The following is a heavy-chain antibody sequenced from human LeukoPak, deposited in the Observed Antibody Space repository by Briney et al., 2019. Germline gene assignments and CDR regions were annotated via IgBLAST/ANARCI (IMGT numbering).Heavy chain of an antibody. D-gene: IGHD6-19*01. CDR1: GFTFSSYG. V-gene: IGHV3-30*18. CDR3: AKDRGYSSGWPYYLDY. CDR2: ISYDGSNK. J-gene: IGHJ4*02. Sequence: GRSLRLSCAASGFTFSSYGMHWVRQAPGKGLEWVAVISYDGSNKYYADSVKGRFTISRDNSKNTLYLQMNSLRAEDTAVYYCAKDRGYSSGWPYYLDYWGQGTLVTVSS.